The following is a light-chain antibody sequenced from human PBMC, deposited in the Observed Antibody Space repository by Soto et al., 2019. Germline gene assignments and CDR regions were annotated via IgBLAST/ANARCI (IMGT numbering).Light chain of an antibody. Sequence: QLVLTQPPSASGTPGQRVTISCSGSSSNIGSNTVNWYQQLPGTAPKLLISSNNQRPSGVPDRFSGSKSGTSASLAISGLQSEDEADYYCAAWDDSLNGLVFGGGTKVTVL. CDR3: AAWDDSLNGLV. CDR1: SSNIGSNT. J-gene: IGLJ2*01. V-gene: IGLV1-44*01. CDR2: SNN.